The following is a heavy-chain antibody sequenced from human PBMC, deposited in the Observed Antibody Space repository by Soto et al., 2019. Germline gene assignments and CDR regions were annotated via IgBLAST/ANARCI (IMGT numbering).Heavy chain of an antibody. CDR2: ISAYNGNS. J-gene: IGHJ6*02. V-gene: IGHV1-18*01. CDR1: GYTFTSYG. CDR3: ARIADCSTTSCSFPSRFHIRGYYYYYGLDV. D-gene: IGHD2-2*01. Sequence: ASVKVSCKASGYTFTSYGISWVRQAPGQGLEWVGWISAYNGNSNYAQKYHGRVTMTTDTSTNTAYMEMSSLRSDDTAVYYCARIADCSTTSCSFPSRFHIRGYYYYYGLDVWGQGTTVTVSS.